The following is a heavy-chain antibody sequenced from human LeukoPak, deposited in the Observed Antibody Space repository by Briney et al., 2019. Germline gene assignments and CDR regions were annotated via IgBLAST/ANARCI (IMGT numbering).Heavy chain of an antibody. D-gene: IGHD3-22*01. J-gene: IGHJ3*02. CDR1: GGTFSSYA. V-gene: IGHV1-69*13. Sequence: ASVKVSCKASGGTFSSYAISWVRQAPGQGLEWMGGIIPIFGTANYAQKFQGRVTITADESTSTAYMELSSLRSEDTAVYYCARDLLYDSSGYYYNYAFDIWGQGTMVTVSS. CDR3: ARDLLYDSSGYYYNYAFDI. CDR2: IIPIFGTA.